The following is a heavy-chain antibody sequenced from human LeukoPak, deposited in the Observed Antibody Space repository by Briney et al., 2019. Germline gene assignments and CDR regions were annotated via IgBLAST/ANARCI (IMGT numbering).Heavy chain of an antibody. Sequence: SETLSLTCAVYGGSFSGYYWGWIRQPPGKGLEWIGSIYYSGRTYFNPSLKSRVTISVDTSKNQFSLKLNSVTAADTAVYYCARAHSASRVFDLDYWGQGTLVTVSS. D-gene: IGHD6-13*01. CDR1: GGSFSGYY. CDR2: IYYSGRT. V-gene: IGHV4-34*01. J-gene: IGHJ4*02. CDR3: ARAHSASRVFDLDY.